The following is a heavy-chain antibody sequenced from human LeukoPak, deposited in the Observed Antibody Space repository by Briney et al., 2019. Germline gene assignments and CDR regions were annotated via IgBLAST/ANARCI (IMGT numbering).Heavy chain of an antibody. CDR3: STYRLLDEPSEY. CDR1: GFPFSSYG. V-gene: IGHV3-30*03. Sequence: GMSLRLSCAASGFPFSSYGMHWVRQAPGKGLEWVAAISNDGNNKFYADSVKGRFTISRDNSRSTVSLQMSSLRAEDTAIYYCSTYRLLDEPSEYWGQGTLVTVSS. D-gene: IGHD1-26*01. J-gene: IGHJ4*02. CDR2: ISNDGNNK.